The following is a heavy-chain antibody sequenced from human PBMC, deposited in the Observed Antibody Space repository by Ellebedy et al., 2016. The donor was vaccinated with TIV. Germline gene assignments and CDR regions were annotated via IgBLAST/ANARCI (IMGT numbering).Heavy chain of an antibody. CDR3: AKDYR. D-gene: IGHD3-16*02. CDR2: IKPDGSET. CDR1: GFTFICYS. V-gene: IGHV3-7*03. J-gene: IGHJ4*02. Sequence: PGGSLRLSCAASGFTFICYSMSWVRHLPGKGLEWVANIKPDGSETKYVDYVRGRFTISRDNANNTLYLQMTSLRAEDTAVYFCAKDYRWGQGILVTVSS.